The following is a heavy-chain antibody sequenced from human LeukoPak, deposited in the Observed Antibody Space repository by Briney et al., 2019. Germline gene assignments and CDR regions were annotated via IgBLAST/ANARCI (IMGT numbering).Heavy chain of an antibody. CDR1: GGSINGHD. CDR3: ARLARIATAGAYAYHSLDI. CDR2: VYYTGSS. V-gene: IGHV4-59*11. J-gene: IGHJ6*02. Sequence: SETLSLTCTVSGGSINGHDWCWIRQPPGKGLEWIGCVYYTGSSEYNPSLKSRLTISIDTSNNQLSLKLTSVTAADTALYSCARLARIATAGAYAYHSLDIWGQGTPVTVSS. D-gene: IGHD6-13*01.